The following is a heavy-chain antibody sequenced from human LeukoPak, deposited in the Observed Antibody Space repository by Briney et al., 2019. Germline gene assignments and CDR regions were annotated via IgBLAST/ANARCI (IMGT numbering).Heavy chain of an antibody. V-gene: IGHV3-48*02. CDR1: GFTFSSYS. CDR2: ISSTGTTM. J-gene: IGHJ5*02. CDR3: AVERYCSGGSCYTNWFDP. Sequence: PGGSLRLSCAASGFTFSSYSMNWVRQAPGKGLDWVSYISSTGTTMYYADSVKGRFTISRDNAKNSLYLQMNSLRDEDTAVYYCAVERYCSGGSCYTNWFDPWGQGTLITVSS. D-gene: IGHD2-15*01.